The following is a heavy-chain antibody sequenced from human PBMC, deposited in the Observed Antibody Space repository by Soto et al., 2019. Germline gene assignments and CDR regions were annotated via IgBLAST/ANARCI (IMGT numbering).Heavy chain of an antibody. J-gene: IGHJ6*02. D-gene: IGHD1-7*01. CDR1: GYTFTNYD. Sequence: ASVKVSCKASGYTFTNYDVAWVRRAPGQGLQWMGWVSISKGKTYYEQSFQGRVTMTTDTVTTTGYMEVRSLRSDDTAVYCCARKRHIGNLGLGGWGQGTTVTVSS. V-gene: IGHV1-18*01. CDR2: VSISKGKT. CDR3: ARKRHIGNLGLGG.